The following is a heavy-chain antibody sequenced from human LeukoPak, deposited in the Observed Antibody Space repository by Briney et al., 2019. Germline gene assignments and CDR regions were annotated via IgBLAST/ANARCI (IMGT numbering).Heavy chain of an antibody. D-gene: IGHD3-3*02. V-gene: IGHV1-24*01. CDR3: ATGLPGSSFLDWLPYAYDL. CDR1: GYSLSELS. J-gene: IGHJ3*01. CDR2: FDREDGAR. Sequence: ASVKVSCKVSGYSLSELSMHWVRQTPAKGLEWMGGFDREDGARIYAQNFQDRVTMTEDTSTDTAHMELSSLRSEDTAIYYCATGLPGSSFLDWLPYAYDLWGQGTMVSVSS.